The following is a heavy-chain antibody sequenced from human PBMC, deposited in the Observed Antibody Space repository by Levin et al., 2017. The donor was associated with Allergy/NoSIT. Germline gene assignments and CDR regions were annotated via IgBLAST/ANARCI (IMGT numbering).Heavy chain of an antibody. V-gene: IGHV4-59*01. CDR1: GASISSYH. Sequence: ESLKISCTVSGASISSYHWGWIRQPPGKGLEWIGYISYSGSTNYIPSLKSRVTISVDTSKNQFSLKLSSVTAADTAVYYCGRVLTGTVDYWGQGTLVTVSS. CDR2: ISYSGST. D-gene: IGHD1-20*01. J-gene: IGHJ4*02. CDR3: GRVLTGTVDY.